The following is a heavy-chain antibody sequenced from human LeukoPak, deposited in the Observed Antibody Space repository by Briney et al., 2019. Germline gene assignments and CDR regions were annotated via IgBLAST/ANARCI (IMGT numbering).Heavy chain of an antibody. CDR2: IYYSGST. D-gene: IGHD3-22*01. V-gene: IGHV4-61*01. CDR1: GGSVSSGSYY. Sequence: SETLSLTCTVSGGSVSSGSYYWSWIRQPPGKGLEWIGYIYYSGSTNYNPSLKSRVTISVDTSKNQFSLKLSSVTAADTAVYYCARDYYDSSGYVYGMDVWGQGTTVTVSS. CDR3: ARDYYDSSGYVYGMDV. J-gene: IGHJ6*02.